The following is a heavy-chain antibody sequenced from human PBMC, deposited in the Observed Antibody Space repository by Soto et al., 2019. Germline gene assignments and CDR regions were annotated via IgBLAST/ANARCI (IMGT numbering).Heavy chain of an antibody. D-gene: IGHD3-16*02. J-gene: IGHJ5*02. V-gene: IGHV3-21*01. Sequence: GGSLRLSCAASGFTFSSYSINWVRQAPGKGLEWVSSISGSGSDIYYADSVKGRFTISRDNAKNSLYLQMNSLRAEDTAVYYCARAGAYDSIWGTYRADWFDPWGQGTLVTVSS. CDR1: GFTFSSYS. CDR3: ARAGAYDSIWGTYRADWFDP. CDR2: ISGSGSDI.